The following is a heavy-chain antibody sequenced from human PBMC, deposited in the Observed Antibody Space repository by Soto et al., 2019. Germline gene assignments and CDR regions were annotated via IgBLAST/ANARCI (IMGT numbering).Heavy chain of an antibody. CDR3: ARDENAGGGYVSY. V-gene: IGHV4-31*03. D-gene: IGHD5-12*01. CDR1: GGSISSGGYY. Sequence: SETLSLTCTVSGGSISSGGYYWSWIRQHPGKGLEWIGYIYYSGSTYYNPSLKSRVTISVDTSKNQFSLKLSSVTAADTAVYYCARDENAGGGYVSYWGQGTLVTVSS. J-gene: IGHJ4*02. CDR2: IYYSGST.